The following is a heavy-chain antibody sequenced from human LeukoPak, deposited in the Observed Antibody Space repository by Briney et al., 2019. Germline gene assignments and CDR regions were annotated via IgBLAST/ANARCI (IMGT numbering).Heavy chain of an antibody. J-gene: IGHJ4*02. Sequence: GASVKVSCKASGYTFTGYYMHWVRQAPGQGLEWMGWINPNSGGTNYALKFQGRVTMTRDTSISTAYMELSRLRSDDTAVYYCARGVAAAGTCDYWGQGTLVTVSS. CDR2: INPNSGGT. V-gene: IGHV1-2*02. CDR1: GYTFTGYY. CDR3: ARGVAAAGTCDY. D-gene: IGHD6-13*01.